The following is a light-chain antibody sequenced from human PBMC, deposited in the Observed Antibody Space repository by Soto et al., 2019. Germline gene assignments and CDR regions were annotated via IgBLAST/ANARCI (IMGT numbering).Light chain of an antibody. Sequence: EIVLTQSPGTLSLSPGERVTLSCRASQSISSNYLAWYQQKPGQAPRLLIYGASTRATGIPARFSGSGSGTEFTLTITSLQSEDFAVYYCQQRSSWPSLTFGGGTKVDI. J-gene: IGKJ4*02. CDR1: QSISSN. CDR3: QQRSSWPSLT. V-gene: IGKV3-15*01. CDR2: GAS.